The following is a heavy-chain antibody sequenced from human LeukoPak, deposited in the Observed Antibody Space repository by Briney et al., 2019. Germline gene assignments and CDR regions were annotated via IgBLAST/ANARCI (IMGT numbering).Heavy chain of an antibody. CDR2: TYSGGST. Sequence: GGSLRLSCAASGFTFSSYWMSWVRQAPGKGLEWVSVTYSGGSTYYSDSVKGRFTISRDNAKNSLYLQMNSLRAEDTAVYYCARGGLGNYFDYWGQGTLVTVSS. CDR1: GFTFSSYW. CDR3: ARGGLGNYFDY. D-gene: IGHD1-26*01. J-gene: IGHJ4*02. V-gene: IGHV3-66*01.